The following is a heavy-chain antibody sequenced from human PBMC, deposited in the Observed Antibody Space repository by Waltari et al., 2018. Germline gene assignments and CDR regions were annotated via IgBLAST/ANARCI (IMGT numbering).Heavy chain of an antibody. J-gene: IGHJ5*02. D-gene: IGHD1-1*01. CDR3: ARNYWTMGWFDP. CDR2: INHSGST. V-gene: IGHV4-34*01. Sequence: QVQLQQWGAGLLKPSETLSLTCAVYGGSFSGYYWSWIRQPPGKGLEWIGEINHSGSTNYNPSLKSRVTISVDTSKNQFSLKLSSVTAADTAVYYCARNYWTMGWFDPWGQGTLVTVSS. CDR1: GGSFSGYY.